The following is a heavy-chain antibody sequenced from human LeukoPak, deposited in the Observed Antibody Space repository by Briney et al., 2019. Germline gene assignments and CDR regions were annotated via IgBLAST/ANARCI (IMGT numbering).Heavy chain of an antibody. J-gene: IGHJ4*02. V-gene: IGHV1-2*02. CDR3: AIPPGYCSSTGCYTFDY. D-gene: IGHD2-2*02. Sequence: ASVKVSCKASGYTFTGYYMHWVRQAPGQGLEWMGWINPNSGGTNYAQKFQGRVTMTRDTSISTAYMELSRLRSDDTAVYYCAIPPGYCSSTGCYTFDYWGQGTLVTVSS. CDR2: INPNSGGT. CDR1: GYTFTGYY.